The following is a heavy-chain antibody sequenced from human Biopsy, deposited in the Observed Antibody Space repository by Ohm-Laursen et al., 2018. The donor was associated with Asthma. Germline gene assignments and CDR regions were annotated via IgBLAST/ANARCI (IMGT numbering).Heavy chain of an antibody. D-gene: IGHD4-17*01. J-gene: IGHJ4*02. Sequence: SVKVSCKVSGYSLPDLSMHWVRQAPGQGLEWMGGHDHEEGGTVNARRFQGRVTMTEDTSTDTAYMELSSLSSDDTAVYYCASDFPKDYVRYNFQFWGQGTLVTVSS. CDR1: GYSLPDLS. CDR2: HDHEEGGT. V-gene: IGHV1-24*01. CDR3: ASDFPKDYVRYNFQF.